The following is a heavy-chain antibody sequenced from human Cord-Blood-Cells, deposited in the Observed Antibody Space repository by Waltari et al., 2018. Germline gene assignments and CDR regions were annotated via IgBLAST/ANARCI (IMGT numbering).Heavy chain of an antibody. D-gene: IGHD6-13*01. Sequence: QVQLVQSGAEVKKSGASVKVSCKVSGYTLTELSMHWVRQAPGKGLEWMGGFDPEDGETIYAQKFQGRVTMTEDTSTDTAYMELSSLRSEDTAVYYCATDGGIAAAVPQDWFDPWGQGTLVTVSS. CDR2: FDPEDGET. CDR1: GYTLTELS. J-gene: IGHJ5*02. CDR3: ATDGGIAAAVPQDWFDP. V-gene: IGHV1-24*01.